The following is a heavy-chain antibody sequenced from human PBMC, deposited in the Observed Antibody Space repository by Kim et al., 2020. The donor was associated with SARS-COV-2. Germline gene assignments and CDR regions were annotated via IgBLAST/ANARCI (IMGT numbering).Heavy chain of an antibody. Sequence: EAGSVKSRITINADTSKNQFALQLKSVSPEDTAVYYCARDTPGQKAYDIWGQGTMVTVSS. CDR3: ARDTPGQKAYDI. J-gene: IGHJ3*02. V-gene: IGHV6-1*01.